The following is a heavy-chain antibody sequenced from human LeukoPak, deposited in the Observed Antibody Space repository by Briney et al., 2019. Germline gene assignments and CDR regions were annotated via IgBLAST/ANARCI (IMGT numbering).Heavy chain of an antibody. D-gene: IGHD3-22*01. J-gene: IGHJ4*02. CDR3: ARDFLPNYYDSSGDPEGVDY. Sequence: GASVKVSCEASGYTFTGYYMHWVRQAPGQGLEWMGWINPNSGGTNYAQKFQGRVTMTRDTSISTAYMELSRLRSDDTAVYYCARDFLPNYYDSSGDPEGVDYWGQGTLVTVSS. CDR2: INPNSGGT. V-gene: IGHV1-2*02. CDR1: GYTFTGYY.